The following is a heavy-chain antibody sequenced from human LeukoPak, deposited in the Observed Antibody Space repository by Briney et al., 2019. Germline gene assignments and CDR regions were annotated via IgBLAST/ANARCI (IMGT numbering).Heavy chain of an antibody. CDR2: IIPILSIT. CDR3: ASGDSSSDYYYGMDV. Sequence: GSSVKVSCTASGGTFNSYTISWVRQAPGQGLEWMGTIIPILSITNYAQKFQGRVTITADKSTSTAYMELSGLRSEDTAVYYCASGDSSSDYYYGMDVWGQGTTVTVSS. J-gene: IGHJ6*02. D-gene: IGHD6-6*01. CDR1: GGTFNSYT. V-gene: IGHV1-69*02.